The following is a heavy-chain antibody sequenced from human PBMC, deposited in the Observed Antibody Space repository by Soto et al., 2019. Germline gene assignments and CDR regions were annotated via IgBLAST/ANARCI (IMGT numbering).Heavy chain of an antibody. J-gene: IGHJ5*02. Sequence: SETLSLTCTVSGGSISSYYWSWIRQPPGKGLEWIGHIYHSGSTNYNPSLKSRVTISVDTSKNQFSLKLGSVTAADTAVYYCARSPSVVRGVICWLDPWGQGTLVTVSS. V-gene: IGHV4-59*08. CDR3: ARSPSVVRGVICWLDP. CDR1: GGSISSYY. D-gene: IGHD3-10*01. CDR2: IYHSGST.